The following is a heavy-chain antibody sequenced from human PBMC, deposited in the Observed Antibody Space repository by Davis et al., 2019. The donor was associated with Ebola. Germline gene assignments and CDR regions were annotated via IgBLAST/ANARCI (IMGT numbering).Heavy chain of an antibody. CDR3: ARQPIYSSSWMFDY. J-gene: IGHJ4*02. D-gene: IGHD6-13*01. V-gene: IGHV5-51*01. CDR2: IYPGDSDT. CDR1: AYSFTSYC. Sequence: QVSCKGSAYSFTSYCIGWVRQMPGKGLEWMGIIYPGDSDTRYSPSFQGQVTISADKSITTAYLQWSSLKASDTAMYYCARQPIYSSSWMFDYWGQGTLVTVSS.